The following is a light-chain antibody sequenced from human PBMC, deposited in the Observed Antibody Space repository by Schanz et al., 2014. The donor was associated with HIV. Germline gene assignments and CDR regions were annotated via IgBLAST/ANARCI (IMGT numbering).Light chain of an antibody. CDR1: QSISTY. CDR3: LQQNTYPLT. Sequence: DIQLTQSPSSLSASVGDRVTLTCRASQSISTYLNWYQQKPGKAPKRLIYAASFLQSEVPSRFIGSGSGTEFTLTITNLQPEDFATYYCLQQNTYPLTFGQGTRLEVK. J-gene: IGKJ5*01. CDR2: AAS. V-gene: IGKV1-17*02.